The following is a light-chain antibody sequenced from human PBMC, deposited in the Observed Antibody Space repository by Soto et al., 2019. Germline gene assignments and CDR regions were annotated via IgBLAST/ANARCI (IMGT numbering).Light chain of an antibody. V-gene: IGLV1-47*02. Sequence: QSVLTQPPSASGTPGQRVTISWSGSSSNIGSNYVYWYQQLPGTAPKLLIYSNNQRPSGVPDRFSGSKSGTSASLAISGLRSEDEADYYCAACDDSLSGHVFGTGTKLTVL. CDR2: SNN. CDR3: AACDDSLSGHV. J-gene: IGLJ1*01. CDR1: SSNIGSNY.